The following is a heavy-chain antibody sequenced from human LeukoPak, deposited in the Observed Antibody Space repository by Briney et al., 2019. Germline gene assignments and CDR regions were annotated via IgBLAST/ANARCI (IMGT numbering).Heavy chain of an antibody. V-gene: IGHV4-61*08. CDR3: ARRQTYFDY. Sequence: PSETLSLTCTVSGGSISSGDYYWSWIRQPPGKGLEWIGYIYTDGSTKYNPSLKSRVTISLDTSKNQFSLKLSSVTAADTAVYYCARRQTYFDYWGQGTLVTVTS. CDR2: IYTDGST. J-gene: IGHJ4*02. CDR1: GGSISSGDYY.